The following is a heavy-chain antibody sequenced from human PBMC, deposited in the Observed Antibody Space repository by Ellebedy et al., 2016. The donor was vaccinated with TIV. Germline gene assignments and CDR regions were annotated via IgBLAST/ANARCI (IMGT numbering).Heavy chain of an antibody. CDR3: AKKEATGTPNWFDP. D-gene: IGHD1-1*01. V-gene: IGHV3-21*04. J-gene: IGHJ5*02. Sequence: SVKGRFTISRDNAKYSLYLQMNSLRAEDTAVYYCAKKEATGTPNWFDPWGQGTLVTVSS.